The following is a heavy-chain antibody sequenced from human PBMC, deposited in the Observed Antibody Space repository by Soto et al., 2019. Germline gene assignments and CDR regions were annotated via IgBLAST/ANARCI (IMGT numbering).Heavy chain of an antibody. CDR2: MSYDGGTK. D-gene: IGHD5-12*01. CDR3: ASNRGGCDLEDKWLDT. CDR1: GFTFSSYA. J-gene: IGHJ5*02. Sequence: WGSLRLSCAASGFTFSSYAMNWVRQAPDKGLEWVAIMSYDGGTKYYADSVKGRFTISRDNSKSSLYQQMNSLRTEATAVHYCASNRGGCDLEDKWLDTGCQGTLVTVSA. V-gene: IGHV3-30*04.